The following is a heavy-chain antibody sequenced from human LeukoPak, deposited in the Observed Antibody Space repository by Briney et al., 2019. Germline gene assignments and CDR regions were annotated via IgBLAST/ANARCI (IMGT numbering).Heavy chain of an antibody. CDR2: MYYSGST. V-gene: IGHV4-39*01. D-gene: IGHD6-13*01. J-gene: IGHJ6*03. Sequence: SETLYPTCTVSGGSMSSSSYYWGWIRQPPGKGLEWIGSMYYSGSTYYNPSLKSRVTISVDTSKNQFSLKLSSVTAADTAVYFCARHVYSSSWIYYYYYMDVWGKGTTVTVFS. CDR1: GGSMSSSSYY. CDR3: ARHVYSSSWIYYYYYMDV.